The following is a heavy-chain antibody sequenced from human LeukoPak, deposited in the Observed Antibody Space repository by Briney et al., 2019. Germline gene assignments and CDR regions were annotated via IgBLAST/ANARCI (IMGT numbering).Heavy chain of an antibody. CDR2: IYTSGST. CDR1: SGSFSGYY. J-gene: IGHJ4*02. CDR3: ARDSGYEQESVFDY. D-gene: IGHD5-12*01. V-gene: IGHV4-4*07. Sequence: SETLSLTCAVYSGSFSGYYWSWMRQPAGKGLEWIGRIYTSGSTNYNPSLKSRVTMSVDTSKNQFSLKLSSVTAADTAVYYCARDSGYEQESVFDYWGQGTLVTVSS.